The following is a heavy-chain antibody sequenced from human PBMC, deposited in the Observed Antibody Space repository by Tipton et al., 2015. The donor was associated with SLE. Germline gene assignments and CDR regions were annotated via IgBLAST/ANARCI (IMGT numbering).Heavy chain of an antibody. Sequence: TLSLTCTVSGGSITGYYWSWIRQPPGKGLEWIAYIYYSRSTNYNPSLNSRVTISVDTSKNQVSLKLSTVTAADTAVYYCARGGALDTWSKGSIVTVSS. V-gene: IGHV4-59*08. CDR1: GGSITGYY. D-gene: IGHD3-10*01. J-gene: IGHJ3*02. CDR2: IYYSRST. CDR3: ARGGALDT.